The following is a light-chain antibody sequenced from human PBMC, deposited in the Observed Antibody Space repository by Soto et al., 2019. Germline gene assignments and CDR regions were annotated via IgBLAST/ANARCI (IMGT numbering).Light chain of an antibody. CDR1: ENINNR. CDR3: QQYSDWPPWT. CDR2: GAS. Sequence: VMTQSPATLYVSPGERATLSCRASENINNRLAWYQQTPGQAPRLLIYGASTRATGIPDRFRGSGSGTEFTLTIGSLQSEDFAVYYCQQYSDWPPWTCGQGTKVEIK. J-gene: IGKJ1*01. V-gene: IGKV3-15*01.